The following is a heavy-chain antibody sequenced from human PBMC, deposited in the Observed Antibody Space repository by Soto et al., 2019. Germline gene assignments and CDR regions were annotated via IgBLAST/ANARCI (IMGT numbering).Heavy chain of an antibody. D-gene: IGHD5-18*01. Sequence: ASVKVSCKASGYTFTSYGISWVRQAPGQGLEWMGWISAYNGNTNYAQKLQGRVTMTTDTSTSTAYMELRSLRSDDTAVYYCARYSGYSYMGYYYYGMDVWGQGTTVTVS. CDR1: GYTFTSYG. J-gene: IGHJ6*02. CDR3: ARYSGYSYMGYYYYGMDV. CDR2: ISAYNGNT. V-gene: IGHV1-18*01.